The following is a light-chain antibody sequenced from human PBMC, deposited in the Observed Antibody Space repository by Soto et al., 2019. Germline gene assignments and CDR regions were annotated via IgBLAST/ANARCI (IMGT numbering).Light chain of an antibody. Sequence: QSVLTQPPSASGTPGQRVTISCSGSSSNIGSNYVYWYQQLPATAPKPLIYSNNQRPSGVPDRFSGSKSGTSASLAISGLRSEDEADYYCAAWDDSLSAWVFGGGTKVTVL. CDR2: SNN. J-gene: IGLJ3*02. V-gene: IGLV1-47*02. CDR1: SSNIGSNY. CDR3: AAWDDSLSAWV.